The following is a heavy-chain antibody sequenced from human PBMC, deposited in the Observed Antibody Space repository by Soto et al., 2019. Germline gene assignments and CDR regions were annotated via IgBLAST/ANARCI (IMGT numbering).Heavy chain of an antibody. V-gene: IGHV4-61*01. CDR1: GGSVSSGSYY. J-gene: IGHJ4*02. Sequence: LPETLSPTCTVSGGSVSSGSYYWSWIRQPPGKGLEWIGYIYYSGSTNYNASLKSRVTISVDTSKNQFSLKLSSVTAADTAVYYCARDSGCSGGSCSTDYWGQGTLVTVSS. CDR3: ARDSGCSGGSCSTDY. D-gene: IGHD2-15*01. CDR2: IYYSGST.